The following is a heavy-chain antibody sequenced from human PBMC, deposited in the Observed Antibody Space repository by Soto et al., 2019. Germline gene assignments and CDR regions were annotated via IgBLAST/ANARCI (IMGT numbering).Heavy chain of an antibody. Sequence: EVQLVESGGDLIQPGGSLRLSCAASGFTVSSNDMSWVRQAPGKGLEWVSLIYSSGSTHYADSVKGRFTISRDNSKNTVHLQMNTLRAEDTAVYYCVRRPLNSNCAYWGQGTLVTVSS. CDR2: IYSSGST. V-gene: IGHV3-53*01. D-gene: IGHD2-21*01. CDR1: GFTVSSND. CDR3: VRRPLNSNCAY. J-gene: IGHJ4*02.